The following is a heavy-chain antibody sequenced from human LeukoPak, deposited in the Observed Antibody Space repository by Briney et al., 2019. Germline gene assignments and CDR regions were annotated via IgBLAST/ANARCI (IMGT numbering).Heavy chain of an antibody. CDR3: AKEGLRYFDWLSHHNWFDP. Sequence: PGGSLRLSCAASGFTFSSYGMSWVRQAPGKGLEWVSAISGSGGSTYYADSVKGRFTISRDNSKNTLYLQMNSLRAEDTAVYYCAKEGLRYFDWLSHHNWFDPWGQGTLVTVSS. CDR1: GFTFSSYG. J-gene: IGHJ5*02. CDR2: ISGSGGST. V-gene: IGHV3-23*01. D-gene: IGHD3-9*01.